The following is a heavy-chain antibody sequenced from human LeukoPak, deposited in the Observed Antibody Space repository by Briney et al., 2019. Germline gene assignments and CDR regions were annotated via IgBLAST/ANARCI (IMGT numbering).Heavy chain of an antibody. V-gene: IGHV4-30-4*08. CDR2: IYFSGST. CDR3: VRDRYFIGFDY. CDR1: GGSIRSSYYY. Sequence: SETLSLTCTVSGGSIRSSYYYWGWIRQPPGKGLEWIGYIYFSGSTYYNPSLKSRVSISVDTSKNQFSLKLSSVTAADTAVYYCVRDRYFIGFDYWGQGTLVTVSS. J-gene: IGHJ4*02. D-gene: IGHD3-9*01.